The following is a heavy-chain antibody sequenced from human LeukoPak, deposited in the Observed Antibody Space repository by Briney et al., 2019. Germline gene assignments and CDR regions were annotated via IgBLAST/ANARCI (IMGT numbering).Heavy chain of an antibody. CDR3: ARELEPTDGMDV. V-gene: IGHV1-69*04. CDR1: GGTFSSYA. D-gene: IGHD1-1*01. J-gene: IGHJ6*02. Sequence: SVKVSCKASGGTFSSYAISWVRQAPGQGLEWMGRIIPILGIANYAQKFQGRVTMTTDTSTSTAYMELRSLRSDDTAVYYCARELEPTDGMDVWGQGTTVTVSS. CDR2: IIPILGIA.